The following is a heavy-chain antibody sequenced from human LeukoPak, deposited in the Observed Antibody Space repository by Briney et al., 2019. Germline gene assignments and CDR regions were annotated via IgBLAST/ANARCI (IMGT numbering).Heavy chain of an antibody. CDR2: IDYSGST. Sequence: PSETLSLTCTVSGGSISSSSYYWGWIRQPPGKGLVWIGSIDYSGSTYYNPPLKSRVTISVDTSKNQFSLKLSSVTAADTAVYYCASTTWIQLWLVSYYYYYMDVWGKGTTVTVSS. D-gene: IGHD5-18*01. J-gene: IGHJ6*03. CDR1: GGSISSSSYY. CDR3: ASTTWIQLWLVSYYYYYMDV. V-gene: IGHV4-39*01.